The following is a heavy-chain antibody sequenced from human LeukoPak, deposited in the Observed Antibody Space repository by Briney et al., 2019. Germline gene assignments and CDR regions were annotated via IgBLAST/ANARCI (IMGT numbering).Heavy chain of an antibody. J-gene: IGHJ5*02. Sequence: ASVKVSCKASGYTFTSYGISWVRQAPGQGLEWMGWISACNGNTNYAQKLQGRVTMTTDTSTSTAYMELRSLRSDDTAVYYCASQPGYSGYDFWFDPWGQGTLVTVSS. D-gene: IGHD5-12*01. CDR2: ISACNGNT. CDR3: ASQPGYSGYDFWFDP. V-gene: IGHV1-18*01. CDR1: GYTFTSYG.